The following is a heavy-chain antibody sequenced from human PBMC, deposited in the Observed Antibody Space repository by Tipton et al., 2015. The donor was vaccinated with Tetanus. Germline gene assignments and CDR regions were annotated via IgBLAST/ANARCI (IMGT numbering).Heavy chain of an antibody. CDR2: ISSSGNT. Sequence: LRLSCTVSGGSMSPHYWNWLRQSAGKGPEWIGRISSSGNTYYNPSLESRVIMSVDTSKNQFSLTLTSVTAADTAVYYCTRAVVGTANFDSWGQGTLVTVSS. J-gene: IGHJ4*02. D-gene: IGHD6-19*01. CDR3: TRAVVGTANFDS. V-gene: IGHV4-4*07. CDR1: GGSMSPHY.